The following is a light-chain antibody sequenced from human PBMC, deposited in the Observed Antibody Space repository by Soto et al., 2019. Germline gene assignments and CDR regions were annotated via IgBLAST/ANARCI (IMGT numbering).Light chain of an antibody. Sequence: QLVLTQPPSVSGAPGQRVTISCNGSSSNIGAGYDVHWYQQLPGTAPTLLSYGNSNRPSGVPDRFSGSKSGTSASLAITGLQAEDEADYYCQSYDSSLSGSWVFGGGTKLTVL. V-gene: IGLV1-40*01. CDR1: SSNIGAGYD. CDR3: QSYDSSLSGSWV. J-gene: IGLJ3*02. CDR2: GNS.